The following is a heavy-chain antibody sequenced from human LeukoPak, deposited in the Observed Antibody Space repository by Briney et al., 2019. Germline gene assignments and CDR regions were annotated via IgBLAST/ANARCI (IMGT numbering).Heavy chain of an antibody. D-gene: IGHD2-21*01. CDR3: AREEGGIFRS. Sequence: GASVKVSCKASGGTFSSYAISWVRQAPGQGLEWMGGIIPIFGTANYAQKFQGRVTVTADESTSTAYMELSSLRSEDTAVYYCAREEGGIFRSWGQGTLVTVSS. J-gene: IGHJ5*02. CDR1: GGTFSSYA. CDR2: IIPIFGTA. V-gene: IGHV1-69*13.